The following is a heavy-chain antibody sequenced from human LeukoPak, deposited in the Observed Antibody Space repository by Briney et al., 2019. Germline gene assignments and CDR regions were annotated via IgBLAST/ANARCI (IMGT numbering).Heavy chain of an antibody. CDR1: GFTFSHYS. D-gene: IGHD6-13*01. V-gene: IGHV3-30*04. CDR2: ISYDGSNK. Sequence: GGSLRLSCVASGFTFSHYSMHWVRQGPGKGLEWVSVISYDGSNKYYADSVKGRFTISRDNSKNTLYLQMNSLRAEDTAVYYCAKEQNSGIGAAGTLLWGQGTLVTVSS. CDR3: AKEQNSGIGAAGTLL. J-gene: IGHJ4*02.